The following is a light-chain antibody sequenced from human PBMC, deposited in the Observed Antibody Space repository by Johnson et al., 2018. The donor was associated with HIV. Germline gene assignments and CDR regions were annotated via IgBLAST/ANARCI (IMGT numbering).Light chain of an antibody. CDR1: SSNIGNNY. Sequence: QSVLTQPPSVSAAPGQKVTISCSGSSSNIGNNYVSWYQQLPGTAPKLLIYENNKRPSWIPDRFSGSKSGTSATLGITGLQTGDEADYYRGTWDSSLSAGLFGTGTKVTVL. CDR2: ENN. J-gene: IGLJ1*01. V-gene: IGLV1-51*02. CDR3: GTWDSSLSAGL.